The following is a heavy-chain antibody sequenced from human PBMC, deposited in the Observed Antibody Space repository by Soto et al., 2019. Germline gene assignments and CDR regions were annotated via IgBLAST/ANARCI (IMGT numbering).Heavy chain of an antibody. V-gene: IGHV4-31*01. D-gene: IGHD1-26*01. CDR1: GDSINKGGHY. Sequence: QVQLQESGPGLVKPSQTLSLTCNVSGDSINKGGHYWSWIRQPPGKGLEWIGFIYYSGTTYYNPSLKSLVTISVHTSKIQFSLKLNSVTAADTAVYYCARSAVGATTSGFDSWGQGTLVTVSS. J-gene: IGHJ4*02. CDR3: ARSAVGATTSGFDS. CDR2: IYYSGTT.